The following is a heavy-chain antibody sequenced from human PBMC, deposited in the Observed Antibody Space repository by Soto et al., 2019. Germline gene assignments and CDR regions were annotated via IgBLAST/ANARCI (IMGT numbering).Heavy chain of an antibody. CDR1: GFTFSSYA. V-gene: IGHV3-23*01. Sequence: PGGSLRLSCAASGFTFSSYAMSWVRQAPGKGLEWVSAISGSGGSTYYADSVKGRFTISRDNSKNTLYLQMNSLRAEDTAVYYCAKKAYCGGDCYRYYFGYWSQGTLVTVSS. CDR3: AKKAYCGGDCYRYYFGY. CDR2: ISGSGGST. D-gene: IGHD2-21*02. J-gene: IGHJ4*02.